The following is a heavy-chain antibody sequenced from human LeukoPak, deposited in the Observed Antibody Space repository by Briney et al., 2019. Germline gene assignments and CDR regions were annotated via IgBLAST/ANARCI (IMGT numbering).Heavy chain of an antibody. J-gene: IGHJ5*02. D-gene: IGHD2-15*01. CDR2: IYYSGST. CDR3: ARNKGFVVVVAATNWFDP. V-gene: IGHV4-59*12. Sequence: KSSETLSLTCTVSGGSISSYYWSWIRQPPGKGLEWIGYIYYSGSTNYNPSLKSRVTISVDTSKNQFSLKLSSVTAADTAVYYCARNKGFVVVVAATNWFDPWGQGTLVTVSS. CDR1: GGSISSYY.